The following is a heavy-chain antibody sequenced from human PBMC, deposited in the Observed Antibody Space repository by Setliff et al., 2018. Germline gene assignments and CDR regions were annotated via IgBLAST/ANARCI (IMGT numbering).Heavy chain of an antibody. CDR2: IRSKAYGGTT. V-gene: IGHV3-49*04. D-gene: IGHD6-13*01. CDR1: GFTFGDYA. Sequence: GGSLRLSCTAPGFTFGDYAMSWVRQAPGKGLEWVGFIRSKAYGGTTEYAASVKGRFTISRDDSKSIAYLQMNSLKTEDTAVYYCTRVGRQLVYYYYGMDVWGQGTTVTVSS. J-gene: IGHJ6*02. CDR3: TRVGRQLVYYYYGMDV.